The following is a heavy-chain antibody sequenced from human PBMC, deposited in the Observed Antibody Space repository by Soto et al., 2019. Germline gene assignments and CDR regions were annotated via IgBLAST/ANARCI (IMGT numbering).Heavy chain of an antibody. CDR3: AKRISYGSGRDYYGMDV. CDR2: INSDGSST. V-gene: IGHV3-74*01. J-gene: IGHJ6*02. D-gene: IGHD3-10*01. CDR1: GFTFSSYW. Sequence: GSLRLSCAASGFTFSSYWMHWVRQAPGKGLVWVSRINSDGSSTSYADSVKGRFTISRDNAKNTLYLQMNSLRAEDTVVFYCAKRISYGSGRDYYGMDVWGQGTTVTVSS.